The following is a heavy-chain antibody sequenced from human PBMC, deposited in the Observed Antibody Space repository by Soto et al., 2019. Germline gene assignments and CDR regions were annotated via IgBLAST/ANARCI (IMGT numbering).Heavy chain of an antibody. CDR2: IWYHGNSM. CDR3: ARYNTGHSDY. CDR1: GFTFSSYG. J-gene: IGHJ4*02. D-gene: IGHD1-20*01. Sequence: GGSLRLSCAASGFTFSSYGMHWVRQAPGKGLEWVAVIWYHGNSMYYADSVKCRFTISRDNSKNTLYLQMNNLRAEDTAVYYCARYNTGHSDYWGQGTLVTVSS. V-gene: IGHV3-33*01.